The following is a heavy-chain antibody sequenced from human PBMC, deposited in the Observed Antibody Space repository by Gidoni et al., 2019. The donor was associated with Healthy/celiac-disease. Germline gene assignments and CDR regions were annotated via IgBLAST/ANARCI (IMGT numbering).Heavy chain of an antibody. Sequence: EVQLVESGGGLVKPGGSMRLSCAASGFTFSSYSMNWFRQAPGKVREWVSSISSSSSYIYYADSVKGRFTISRDNAKNSLYLQMNSLRAEDTAVYYCARVGAHDYGDYSASDYWGQGTLVTVSS. CDR3: ARVGAHDYGDYSASDY. V-gene: IGHV3-21*01. J-gene: IGHJ4*02. D-gene: IGHD4-17*01. CDR1: GFTFSSYS. CDR2: ISSSSSYI.